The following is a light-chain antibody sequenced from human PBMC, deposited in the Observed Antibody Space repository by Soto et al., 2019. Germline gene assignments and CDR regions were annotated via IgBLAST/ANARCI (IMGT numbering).Light chain of an antibody. CDR1: QSVSSY. Sequence: EIVLTQSPATLSFSPWERSTLSCRASQSVSSYLAWYQQKPGQAPRLPIYDASNRATGIPARFSGSGSGTDFTLTISSLEPEDFAVYYCQQRSNWPSLTFGGGTKVDIK. V-gene: IGKV3-11*01. CDR2: DAS. CDR3: QQRSNWPSLT. J-gene: IGKJ4*01.